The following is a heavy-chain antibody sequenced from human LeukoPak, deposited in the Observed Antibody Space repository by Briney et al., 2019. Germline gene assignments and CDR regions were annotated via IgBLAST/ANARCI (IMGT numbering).Heavy chain of an antibody. CDR3: AAYCSSTSCSDGYYFDY. Sequence: PSETLSLTCTVSGGSISSYYWSWIRQPPGKGLEWIGEINHSGSTNYNPSLKSRVTISVDTSKNQFSLKLSSVTAADTAVYYCAAYCSSTSCSDGYYFDYWGQGTLVTVSS. J-gene: IGHJ4*02. CDR2: INHSGST. CDR1: GGSISSYY. D-gene: IGHD2-2*01. V-gene: IGHV4-34*01.